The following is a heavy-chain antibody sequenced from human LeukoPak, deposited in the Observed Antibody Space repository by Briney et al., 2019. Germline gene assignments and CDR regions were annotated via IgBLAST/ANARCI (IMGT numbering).Heavy chain of an antibody. V-gene: IGHV4-59*01. J-gene: IGHJ3*02. CDR2: IYYSGST. CDR1: GGSISSYY. D-gene: IGHD2-15*01. CDR3: ASIPYCSGGSCYDSAFDI. Sequence: TSETLSLTCTVSGGSISSYYWSWIRQPPGKGLEWIGYIYYSGSTNYNPSLKSRVTISVDTSKNQFSLKLSSVTAADTAVYYCASIPYCSGGSCYDSAFDIWGQGTMVTVSS.